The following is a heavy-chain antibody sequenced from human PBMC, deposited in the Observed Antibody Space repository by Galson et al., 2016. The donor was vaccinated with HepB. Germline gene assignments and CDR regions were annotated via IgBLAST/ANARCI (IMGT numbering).Heavy chain of an antibody. CDR3: AKERLVRRIFDH. J-gene: IGHJ4*02. CDR2: ISTRRTT. V-gene: IGHV3-23*01. CDR1: GFVFSNSG. D-gene: IGHD1-1*01. Sequence: SLRLSCAASGFVFSNSGLSWVRQAPGKGLEWVASISTRRTTYYSDSAQGRFTISRDNSNNTLYLQMNGLRAEDTAVYYCAKERLVRRIFDHWGQGTLLTVSS.